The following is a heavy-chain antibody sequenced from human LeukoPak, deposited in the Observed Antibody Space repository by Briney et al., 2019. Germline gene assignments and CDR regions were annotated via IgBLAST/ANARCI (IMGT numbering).Heavy chain of an antibody. Sequence: PGGSLRLSCAASGFTVSSNYMSWVRQAPGEGLEWVSVIYSGGSTYYADSVKGRFTISRDNSKNTLYLQMNSLRAEDTAVYYCEKLPAAYTSPFDYWGQGTLVTVSS. V-gene: IGHV3-53*05. CDR2: IYSGGST. D-gene: IGHD3-16*01. CDR1: GFTVSSNY. J-gene: IGHJ4*02. CDR3: EKLPAAYTSPFDY.